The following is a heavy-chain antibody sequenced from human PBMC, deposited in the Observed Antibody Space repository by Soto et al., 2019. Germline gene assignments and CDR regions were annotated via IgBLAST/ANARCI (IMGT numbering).Heavy chain of an antibody. CDR3: ARDGVYCTNGVCRYYYDSSGSDY. V-gene: IGHV1-69*13. D-gene: IGHD2-8*01. CDR1: GGTFSRYA. Sequence: GASVQVSCKASGGTFSRYAISWVRQAPGQGLEWMGGIIPIFGTANYAQKFQGRVTITADESTSTAYMELSSLRSEDTAVYYCARDGVYCTNGVCRYYYDSSGSDYWGQGTLVTVSS. CDR2: IIPIFGTA. J-gene: IGHJ4*02.